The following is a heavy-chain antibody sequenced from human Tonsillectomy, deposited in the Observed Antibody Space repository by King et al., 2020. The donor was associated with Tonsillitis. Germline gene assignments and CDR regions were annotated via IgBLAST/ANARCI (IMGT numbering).Heavy chain of an antibody. V-gene: IGHV4-59*01. CDR1: VGSISSYY. CDR3: AREISLADAFDI. D-gene: IGHD1-1*01. J-gene: IGHJ3*02. Sequence: QLQESGPGLVKPSETLSLTCTVSVGSISSYYWSWIRQPPGKGLEWIGYIYYSGSTNYNPSLKSRVNMSVDTSKSQFSLKLSSVTAADTSVYYCAREISLADAFDIWGQGTMVTVSS. CDR2: IYYSGST.